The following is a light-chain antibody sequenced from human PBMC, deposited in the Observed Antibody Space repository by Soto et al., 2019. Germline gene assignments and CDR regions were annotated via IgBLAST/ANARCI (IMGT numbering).Light chain of an antibody. V-gene: IGKV1-5*03. J-gene: IGKJ1*01. CDR2: KAS. Sequence: IKLTQFPPTFSASLEARVTTISRASQSISSWLAWYQQKPGKAPKLLIYKASSLESGVPSRFSGSGSGTEFTLTISSLQPDDFATYYCQCYSSYPWKFGQGTKVDIK. CDR1: QSISSW. CDR3: QCYSSYPWK.